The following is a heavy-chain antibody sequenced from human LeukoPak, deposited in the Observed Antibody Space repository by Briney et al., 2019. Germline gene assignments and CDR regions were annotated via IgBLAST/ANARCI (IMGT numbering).Heavy chain of an antibody. CDR1: GTFVSGFY. Sequence: SETLSLTCTVSGTFVSGFYWTWIRQPPGKGLEWIGFIYSTGTTGYNSSLQSRVTISVDTSKNQFSLKLKSVIAADTAIYYCAGRWRGTLDYWGRGTLVAVSS. J-gene: IGHJ4*02. CDR2: IYSTGTT. CDR3: AGRWRGTLDY. V-gene: IGHV4-4*09. D-gene: IGHD5-24*01.